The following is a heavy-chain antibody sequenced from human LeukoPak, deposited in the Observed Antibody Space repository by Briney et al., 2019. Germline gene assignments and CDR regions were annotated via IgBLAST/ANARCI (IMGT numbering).Heavy chain of an antibody. V-gene: IGHV3-7*01. J-gene: IGHJ4*02. CDR1: GFTFSSYA. Sequence: PGGSLRLSCAASGFTFSSYAMHWVRQAPGKGLEWVARLHADGNEKYFVHSVKGRFTVSRDNAKNSLYLQMNSLRVEDTAVYYCARGGYSFDYLGQGTLVTVSS. CDR3: ARGGYSFDY. D-gene: IGHD5-12*01. CDR2: LHADGNEK.